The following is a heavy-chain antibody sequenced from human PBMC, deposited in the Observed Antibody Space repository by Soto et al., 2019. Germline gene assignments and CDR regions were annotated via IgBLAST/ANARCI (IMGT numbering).Heavy chain of an antibody. CDR3: AKDQGELSTNPDYYYYGMDV. Sequence: PGGSLRLSCAASGFTFSSYGMHWVRQAPGKGLEWVAVISYDGSNKYYADSVKGRFAISRDNSKNTLYLQMNSLRAEDTAVYYCAKDQGELSTNPDYYYYGMDVWGQGTTVTVSS. CDR2: ISYDGSNK. V-gene: IGHV3-30*18. CDR1: GFTFSSYG. J-gene: IGHJ6*02. D-gene: IGHD3-16*02.